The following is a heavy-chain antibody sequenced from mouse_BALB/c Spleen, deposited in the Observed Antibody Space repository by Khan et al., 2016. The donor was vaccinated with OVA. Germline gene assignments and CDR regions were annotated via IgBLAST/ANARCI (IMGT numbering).Heavy chain of an antibody. CDR2: RNTYTGEP. J-gene: IGHJ2*01. V-gene: IGHV9-3-1*01. CDR3: ARFHGGY. CDR1: GYTFTDYV. Sequence: QIQLVQSGPDLKKPGETVKISCKASGYTFTDYVMNWVKKAPGKGLKWMGWRNTYTGEPTYADDFKGRFAFSLETSASTAYLQINSLKNEDTATYFCARFHGGYWGQGTTLTVSS.